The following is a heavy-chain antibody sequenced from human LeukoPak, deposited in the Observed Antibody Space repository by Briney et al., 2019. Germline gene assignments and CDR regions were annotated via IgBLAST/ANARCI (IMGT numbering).Heavy chain of an antibody. CDR2: ISYDGSNK. D-gene: IGHD4-17*01. V-gene: IGHV3-30*18. J-gene: IGHJ4*02. CDR3: AKDESDYARYFDY. CDR1: GFTFSSYG. Sequence: GGSLRLSCAASGFTFSSYGMHWVRQAPGKGLEWVAVISYDGSNKYYADSVKGRFTISRDNSKNTLYLQMNSLRAEDTAVYYCAKDESDYARYFDYWGQGTLVTVSS.